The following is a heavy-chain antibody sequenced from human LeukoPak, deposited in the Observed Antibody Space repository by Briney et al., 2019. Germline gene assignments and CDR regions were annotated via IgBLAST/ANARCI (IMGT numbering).Heavy chain of an antibody. CDR2: VSANNGNT. J-gene: IGHJ4*02. CDR1: GHTFTSYG. CDR3: AREGCTNGVCYVDY. V-gene: IGHV1-18*01. D-gene: IGHD2-8*01. Sequence: ASVKVSCKASGHTFTSYGVTWVRQAPGRGLEWMGWVSANNGNTNYAQNLQGRVTMTRDTSTSTVYMELSSLRSEDTAVYYCAREGCTNGVCYVDYWGQGTLVTVSS.